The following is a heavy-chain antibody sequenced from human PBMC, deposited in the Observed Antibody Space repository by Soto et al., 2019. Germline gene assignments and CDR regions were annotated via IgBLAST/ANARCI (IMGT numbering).Heavy chain of an antibody. V-gene: IGHV1-24*01. CDR3: ATLDFWSGTTGYFDY. Sequence: ASVKVSCKVSGYTLTELSMHWVRQARGKGLEWMGGFDPEDGETIYAQKFQGRVTMTEGTSTDTAYMELSSLRSEDTAVYYCATLDFWSGTTGYFDYWGQGTLVTVSS. D-gene: IGHD3-3*01. J-gene: IGHJ4*02. CDR2: FDPEDGET. CDR1: GYTLTELS.